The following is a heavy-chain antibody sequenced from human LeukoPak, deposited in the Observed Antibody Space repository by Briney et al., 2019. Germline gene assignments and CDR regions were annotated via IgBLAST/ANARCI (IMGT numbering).Heavy chain of an antibody. CDR1: GFTFSDYY. D-gene: IGHD1-26*01. CDR2: ISSSGSTI. V-gene: IGHV3-11*01. J-gene: IGHJ6*02. CDR3: ARGRSYNIYYGMDV. Sequence: GGSLRLSCAASGFTFSDYYMSWIRQAPGKGPEGVSYISSSGSTIYYADSVKGRFTISRDNAKNSLYLQMNSLRAEDTAVYYCARGRSYNIYYGMDVWGQGTTVTVSS.